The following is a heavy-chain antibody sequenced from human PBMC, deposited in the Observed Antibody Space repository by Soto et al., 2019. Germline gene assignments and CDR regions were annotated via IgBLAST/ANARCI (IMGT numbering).Heavy chain of an antibody. Sequence: QVQLVQSGAEVRTPGASVKISCKASGYTFRSHGVQWVRQAPGQRLEWVGWSNGGNGFTKHSQEFQDRVTITRDTAASTIYMELPSLTSDDTAVYYCARLSYSDALDVWGQGTTVTVSS. CDR1: GYTFRSHG. D-gene: IGHD4-17*01. J-gene: IGHJ6*02. CDR2: SNGGNGFT. CDR3: ARLSYSDALDV. V-gene: IGHV1-3*02.